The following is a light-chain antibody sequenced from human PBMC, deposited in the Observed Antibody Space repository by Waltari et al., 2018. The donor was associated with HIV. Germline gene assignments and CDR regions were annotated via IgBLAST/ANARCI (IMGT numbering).Light chain of an antibody. V-gene: IGKV3-20*01. CDR1: QSVSGGY. CDR2: GAS. Sequence: ELTQSPGTLSLSPGESATLSCRASQSVSGGYIAWYQQRPGQAPRLLIYGASSRPTGIPDRCSGGGFGTDFTLTISRLEPEDFAVYYCQQYGRSPLFGQGTRLDIK. J-gene: IGKJ2*01. CDR3: QQYGRSPL.